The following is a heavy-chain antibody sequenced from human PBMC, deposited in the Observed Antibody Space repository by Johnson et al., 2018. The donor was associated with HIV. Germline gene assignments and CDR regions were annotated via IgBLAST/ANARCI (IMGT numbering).Heavy chain of an antibody. D-gene: IGHD2-2*01. CDR2: INWNGGST. J-gene: IGHJ3*02. CDR3: VRLQVYCSSTRCHSGGEGAFDI. V-gene: IGHV3-20*04. Sequence: VQLVESGGGVVRPGVSLRLSCAASGFTFDDYGMSWVRQAPGKGLEWVSGINWNGGSTGYADSVKGRFTISRDNAKNSLYLQMNSLRDEDTALYYCVRLQVYCSSTRCHSGGEGAFDIWGQGTMVTVSS. CDR1: GFTFDDYG.